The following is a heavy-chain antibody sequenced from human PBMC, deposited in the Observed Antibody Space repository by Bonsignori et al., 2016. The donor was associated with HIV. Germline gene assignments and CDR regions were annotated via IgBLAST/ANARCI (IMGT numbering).Heavy chain of an antibody. D-gene: IGHD1-7*01. Sequence: DVQLVESGGGLIQPGESLRLSCAASGFTLSSDYMTWVRQTPGKGLEWVSVIYSGGSTYYADSVKGRFTISRDISKNTLYLQMNSLRVEDTAVYYCARDPGNYNGMDVWGQGTTVTV. CDR2: IYSGGST. CDR3: ARDPGNYNGMDV. J-gene: IGHJ6*02. CDR1: GFTLSSDY. V-gene: IGHV3-53*01.